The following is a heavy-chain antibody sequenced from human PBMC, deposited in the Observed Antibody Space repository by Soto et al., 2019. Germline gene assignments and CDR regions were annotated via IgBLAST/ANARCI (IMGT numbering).Heavy chain of an antibody. J-gene: IGHJ4*02. CDR2: MSGSGVGT. Sequence: GGSLRLSCAASGFILARYSMTWVRQAPGRGLEWVAVMSGSGVGTEYADSVKGRFTISRDNSKNTLYLQMSGLRVEDSAVYYCAKDRYCSATSCQDFGSWGQGTLVTVSS. CDR1: GFILARYS. D-gene: IGHD2-2*01. V-gene: IGHV3-23*01. CDR3: AKDRYCSATSCQDFGS.